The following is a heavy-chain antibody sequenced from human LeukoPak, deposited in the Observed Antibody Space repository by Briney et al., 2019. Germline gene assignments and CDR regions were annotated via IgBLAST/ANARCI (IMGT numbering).Heavy chain of an antibody. J-gene: IGHJ6*02. D-gene: IGHD2-2*02. CDR1: GFTFSSYA. CDR3: ARERIVVVPAAIHGGPYGMDV. Sequence: GGSLRLSCAASGFTFSSYAMHWVRQAPGKGLEWVAVISYDGSNKYYADSVKGRFTISRDNSKNTLYLQMNSLRAEDTAVYYCARERIVVVPAAIHGGPYGMDVWGQGTTVTVSS. CDR2: ISYDGSNK. V-gene: IGHV3-30-3*01.